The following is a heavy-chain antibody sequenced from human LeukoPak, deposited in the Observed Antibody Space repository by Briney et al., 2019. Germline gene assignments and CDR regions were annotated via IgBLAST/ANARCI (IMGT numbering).Heavy chain of an antibody. CDR2: ISWDGGST. V-gene: IGHV3-43*01. CDR3: AKDIEWLRLGHGVDY. CDR1: GFTFDDYT. D-gene: IGHD5-12*01. J-gene: IGHJ4*02. Sequence: GGSLRLSCAASGFTFDDYTMHWVRQAPGKGLEWVSLISWDGGSTYYADFVKGRFTISRDNSKNSLYLQMNSLRTEDTALYYCAKDIEWLRLGHGVDYWGQGTLVTVSS.